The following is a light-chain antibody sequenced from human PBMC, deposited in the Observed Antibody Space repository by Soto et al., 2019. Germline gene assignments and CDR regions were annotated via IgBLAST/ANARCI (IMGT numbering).Light chain of an antibody. J-gene: IGKJ4*01. CDR2: DAS. CDR1: QGFSSY. V-gene: IGKV1-8*01. CDR3: QQYYSYPLT. Sequence: AILMTQSPSSFSASTGDSVTITCRASQGFSSYLAWYQQKPGKAPKLLIYDASTLQSGVPSRFSGSGSGTDFTLTISSLQSEDFATYYCQQYYSYPLTFGGGTKVEIK.